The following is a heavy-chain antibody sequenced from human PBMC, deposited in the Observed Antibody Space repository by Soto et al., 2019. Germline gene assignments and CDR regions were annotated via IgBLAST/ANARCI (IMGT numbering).Heavy chain of an antibody. J-gene: IGHJ4*02. CDR1: GLTFIIYA. V-gene: IGHV3-23*01. CDR3: ARGDMKFDY. D-gene: IGHD3-16*01. Sequence: VQLLESGGGLVQPGGSQRLSCAASGLTFIIYAMTWVRQAPGKGLEWVSSISGSGGSTYYADSVKGRFTISRDTSKNTLYLQMNSLRAEDTAVYYCARGDMKFDYWGQGTLVTVSS. CDR2: ISGSGGST.